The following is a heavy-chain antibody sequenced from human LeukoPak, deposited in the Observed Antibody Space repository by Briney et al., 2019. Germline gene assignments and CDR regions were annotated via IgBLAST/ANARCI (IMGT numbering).Heavy chain of an antibody. J-gene: IGHJ4*02. CDR2: LNSSGGST. Sequence: ASVKVSCKASGYTFTSYYIHWVRQAPGQGLEWMGILNSSGGSTTYAQKFQGRITMTRDASTSTVYMELRSLRSEDTAVYYCARDRWELPYYFDYWGQGTLVTVSS. CDR1: GYTFTSYY. CDR3: ARDRWELPYYFDY. D-gene: IGHD1-26*01. V-gene: IGHV1-46*01.